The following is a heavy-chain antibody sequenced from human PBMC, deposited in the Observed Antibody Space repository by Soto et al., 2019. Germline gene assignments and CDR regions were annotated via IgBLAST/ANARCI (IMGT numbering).Heavy chain of an antibody. CDR2: ISYDGSNK. CDR1: GFTFSSYG. J-gene: IGHJ3*02. CDR3: AKGRVVVAATHDAFDI. Sequence: GGSLRLSCAASGFTFSSYGMHWVRQAPGKGLEWVAVISYDGSNKYYADSGKGRFTISRDNSKNTLYLQMNSLRAEDTAVYYCAKGRVVVAATHDAFDIWGQGTMVTVSS. V-gene: IGHV3-30*18. D-gene: IGHD2-15*01.